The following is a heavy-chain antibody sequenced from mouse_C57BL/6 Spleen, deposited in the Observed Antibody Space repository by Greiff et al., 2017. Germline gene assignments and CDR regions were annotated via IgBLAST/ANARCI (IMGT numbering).Heavy chain of an antibody. CDR2: ILPGSGST. CDR1: GYTFSGYW. CDR3: ARYSNYVDFGV. J-gene: IGHJ1*03. V-gene: IGHV1-9*01. Sequence: VQVVESGAELMKPGASVKLSCKATGYTFSGYWIEWVKQRPGHGLVWIGEILPGSGSTNYNETFKGKATFTAETSSNTAYMQLSSLTTEDPAIYYCARYSNYVDFGVWGTGTTVT. D-gene: IGHD2-5*01.